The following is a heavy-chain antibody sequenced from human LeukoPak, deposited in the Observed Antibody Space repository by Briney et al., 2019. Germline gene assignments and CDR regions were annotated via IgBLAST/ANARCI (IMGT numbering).Heavy chain of an antibody. J-gene: IGHJ4*02. V-gene: IGHV3-21*01. Sequence: PGGSLRLSCAASGFTFSSYSMNWVRQAPGKGLEWVSSISSSSSYIYYADSVKGRFTISRDNAKNSLYLQINSLRAEDTAVYYCARERARRGEVSVDYWGQGTLVTVSS. CDR2: ISSSSSYI. CDR1: GFTFSSYS. CDR3: ARERARRGEVSVDY. D-gene: IGHD3-10*01.